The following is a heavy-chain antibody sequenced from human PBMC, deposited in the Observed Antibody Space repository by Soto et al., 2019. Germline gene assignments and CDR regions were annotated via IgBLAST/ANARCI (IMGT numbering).Heavy chain of an antibody. CDR2: IKSAGSSA. J-gene: IGHJ6*02. D-gene: IGHD2-21*02. Sequence: VRSLRLSWAASGLTFSNYWIHWVLQAPGKGLEWVSSIKSAGSSADSADYVKGRFTISRDNARNTLYLQMSSLSIEDTAVYYCAPDLGLPIYCGMDVWGQGTMVTVSS. CDR3: APDLGLPIYCGMDV. V-gene: IGHV3-74*01. CDR1: GLTFSNYW.